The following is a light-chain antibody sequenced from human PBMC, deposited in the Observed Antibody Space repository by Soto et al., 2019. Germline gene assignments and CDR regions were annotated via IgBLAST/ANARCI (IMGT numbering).Light chain of an antibody. CDR2: DDN. Sequence: QSVLTQPPSVSAAPGQKVTIACSGSSSNIGGNSVSWYQQLPGTAPKLLIYDDNKRPSGIPDRFSASKSGTSATLGITGFQTGDEADYYCGSWDSSLSAYAFGTGTKV. CDR3: GSWDSSLSAYA. CDR1: SSNIGGNS. J-gene: IGLJ1*01. V-gene: IGLV1-51*01.